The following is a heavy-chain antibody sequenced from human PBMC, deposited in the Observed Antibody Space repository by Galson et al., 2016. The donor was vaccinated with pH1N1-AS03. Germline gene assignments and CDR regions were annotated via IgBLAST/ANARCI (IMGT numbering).Heavy chain of an antibody. Sequence: SVKVSCKASGYTFTSYGISWVRQAPGQGLEWMGWISGDNGNTNYAQKFQGRVTMTTDTSTSTAYMELRSLRSDDTAVFYCARDLGGGIIKDAYWGQGTLVTVSS. J-gene: IGHJ4*02. CDR3: ARDLGGGIIKDAY. CDR1: GYTFTSYG. D-gene: IGHD3-10*01. CDR2: ISGDNGNT. V-gene: IGHV1-18*04.